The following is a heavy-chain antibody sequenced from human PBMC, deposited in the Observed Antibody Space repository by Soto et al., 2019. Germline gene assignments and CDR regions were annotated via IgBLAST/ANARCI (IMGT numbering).Heavy chain of an antibody. CDR3: QVWFDP. CDR2: ISYDGSNK. V-gene: IGHV3-30-3*01. Sequence: GGSLRLSCAASGFTFSSYAMHWVRQAPGKGLEWVAVISYDGSNKYYADSVKGRFTISRDNSKNTLYLQMNSLRAEDSSGYYPQVWFDPWGQGTLVTVSS. CDR1: GFTFSSYA. J-gene: IGHJ5*02.